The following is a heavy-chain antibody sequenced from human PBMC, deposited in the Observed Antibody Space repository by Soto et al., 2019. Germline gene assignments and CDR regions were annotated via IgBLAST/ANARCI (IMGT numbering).Heavy chain of an antibody. CDR3: ARDGYDGSGSPYPAY. J-gene: IGHJ4*02. CDR2: IYYLGGT. V-gene: IGHV4-59*01. D-gene: IGHD3-10*01. CDR1: GGSMSEYF. Sequence: SETLSLTCSVSGGSMSEYFWSWIRQSPGKGLEWIGYIYYLGGTDSNPSLKSRVTISVDTSKRQFSLRLTSVTAADTAVYYCARDGYDGSGSPYPAYWGPGTQVTVSS.